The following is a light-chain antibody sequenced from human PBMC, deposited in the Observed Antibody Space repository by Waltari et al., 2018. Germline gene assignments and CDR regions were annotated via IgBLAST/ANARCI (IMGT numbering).Light chain of an antibody. Sequence: QSALTQPASVSGSPGQSITISCNGSSSDVGGYNYVSWSQQHPCKAPKLMTYHVSERPSGVSNRFSGSKSGNTASLTISGLQAEDEADYYCISYTTSNTWVFGGGTKLTVL. CDR1: SSDVGGYNY. V-gene: IGLV2-14*01. CDR3: ISYTTSNTWV. J-gene: IGLJ3*02. CDR2: HVS.